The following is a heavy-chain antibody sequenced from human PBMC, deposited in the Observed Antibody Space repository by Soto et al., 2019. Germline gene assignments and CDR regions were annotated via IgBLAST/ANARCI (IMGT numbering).Heavy chain of an antibody. CDR2: IKQDGSEK. V-gene: IGHV3-7*01. CDR1: GFTFSSYW. D-gene: IGHD6-13*01. CDR3: ARSIAAAGPLPFEYYYYYGMDV. J-gene: IGHJ6*02. Sequence: QPGGSLRLSCAASGFTFSSYWMSWVRQAPGKGLEWVANIKQDGSEKYYVDSVKGRFTISRDNAKNSLYLQMNSLRAEDTAVYYCARSIAAAGPLPFEYYYYYGMDVWGQGTTVTVSS.